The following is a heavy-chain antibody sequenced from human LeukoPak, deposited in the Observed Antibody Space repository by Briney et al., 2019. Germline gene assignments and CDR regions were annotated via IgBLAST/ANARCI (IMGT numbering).Heavy chain of an antibody. CDR1: GFSVNTNY. V-gene: IGHV3-53*01. J-gene: IGHJ4*02. CDR2: IYSGGST. CDR3: ARDPPYSGSSGGE. D-gene: IGHD1-26*01. Sequence: GGSLRLSCAASGFSVNTNYMSWVRQAPGKGLEWVSVIYSGGSTYYADSVKGRFTISRDNSKNTLYLQMNSLRAEDTAVYYCARDPPYSGSSGGEWGQGTLVTVSS.